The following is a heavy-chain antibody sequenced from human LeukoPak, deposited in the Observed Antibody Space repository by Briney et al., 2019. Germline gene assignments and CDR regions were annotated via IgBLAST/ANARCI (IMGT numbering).Heavy chain of an antibody. Sequence: GRSLRLSCAASGFTVSSNYMSWVRQAPGKGLEWVSVIYSGGSAYYADSVKGRFTISRDNSKNTLYLQMNSLRAEDTAVYYCAAEGYSYGSSTDAFDIWGQGTMVTVSS. CDR2: IYSGGSA. CDR3: AAEGYSYGSSTDAFDI. CDR1: GFTVSSNY. D-gene: IGHD5-18*01. J-gene: IGHJ3*02. V-gene: IGHV3-53*01.